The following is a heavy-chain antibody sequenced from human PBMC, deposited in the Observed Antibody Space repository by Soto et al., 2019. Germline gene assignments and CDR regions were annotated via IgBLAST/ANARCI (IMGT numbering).Heavy chain of an antibody. J-gene: IGHJ5*02. CDR1: GGSISSSSYY. CDR2: IYYSGST. D-gene: IGHD3-3*01. CDR3: XRHHYDFWSGYLRWFDP. V-gene: IGHV4-39*01. Sequence: PSETLSLTCTVSGGSISSSSYYWGWIRQPPGKGLEWIGSIYYSGSTYYNPSLKSRVTISVDTSKNQFSLKLSSVTAADTAVYYCXRHHYDFWSGYLRWFDPWGQGTLVTVSS.